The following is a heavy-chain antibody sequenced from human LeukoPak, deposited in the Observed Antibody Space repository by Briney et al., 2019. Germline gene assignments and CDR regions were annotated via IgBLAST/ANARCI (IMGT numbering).Heavy chain of an antibody. CDR2: IYYSGST. V-gene: IGHV4-39*01. D-gene: IGHD3-22*01. CDR1: GFTFSSYG. J-gene: IGHJ4*02. Sequence: GSLRLSCAASGFTFSSYGMHWVRQAPGKGLEWIGSIYYSGSTYYNPSLKSRVTISVDTSKNQFSLKLSSVTAADTAVYYCARRIALGYYYDYWGQGTLVTVSS. CDR3: ARRIALGYYYDY.